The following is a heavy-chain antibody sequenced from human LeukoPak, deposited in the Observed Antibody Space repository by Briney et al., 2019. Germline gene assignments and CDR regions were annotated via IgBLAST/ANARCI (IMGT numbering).Heavy chain of an antibody. J-gene: IGHJ4*02. D-gene: IGHD3-10*01. CDR3: ARSRGVSDY. CDR1: GFTLSSYR. V-gene: IGHV3-48*02. Sequence: GRSLSLSCAPSGFTLSSYRMNWVRQAPGNGVEWVSYISTSSSTIYYADSVKGRFTISRDNAKNSLYLQMSSLRDDDTAVYFCARSRGVSDYWGQGTLVTVSS. CDR2: ISTSSSTI.